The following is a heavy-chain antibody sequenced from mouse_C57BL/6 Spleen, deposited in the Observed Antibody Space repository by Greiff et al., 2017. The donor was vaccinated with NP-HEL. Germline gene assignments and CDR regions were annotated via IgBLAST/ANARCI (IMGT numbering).Heavy chain of an antibody. CDR2: IDPENGDT. V-gene: IGHV14-4*01. D-gene: IGHD2-2*01. CDR3: TTSGYPFAY. Sequence: EVQLQESGAELVRPGASVKLSCTASGFNIKDDYMHWVKQRPEQGLEWIGWIDPENGDTEYASKFQGKATITADTSSNTAYLQLSSLTSEDTAVYYCTTSGYPFAYWGQGTLVTVSA. J-gene: IGHJ3*01. CDR1: GFNIKDDY.